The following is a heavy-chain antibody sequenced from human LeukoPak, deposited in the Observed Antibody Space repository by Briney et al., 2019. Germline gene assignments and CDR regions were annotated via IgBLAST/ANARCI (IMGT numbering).Heavy chain of an antibody. V-gene: IGHV3-30-3*01. CDR2: ISYDGSNK. CDR1: GFTFSSYA. CDR3: ARDSVTTKSFDY. J-gene: IGHJ4*02. D-gene: IGHD3-22*01. Sequence: PGRSLRLSCAASGFTFSSYAMHWVRQAPGKGLEWVAVISYDGSNKYYADSVKGRFTISRDNSKNTLYLQMNSLRAEDTAVYYCARDSVTTKSFDYWGQGTLVTVSS.